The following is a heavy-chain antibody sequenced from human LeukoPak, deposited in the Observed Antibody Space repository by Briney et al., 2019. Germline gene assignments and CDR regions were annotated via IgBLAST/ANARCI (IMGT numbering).Heavy chain of an antibody. Sequence: GGSLRLSCAASEFTFSSYSMNWVRQAPGKGLEWVSSISSSSSYIYYADSVKGRFTISRDNAKNSLYLQMNSLRAEDTAVYYCARDYSSSWYRSGAFDIWGQGTMVTVSS. V-gene: IGHV3-21*01. CDR2: ISSSSSYI. D-gene: IGHD6-13*01. CDR3: ARDYSSSWYRSGAFDI. CDR1: EFTFSSYS. J-gene: IGHJ3*02.